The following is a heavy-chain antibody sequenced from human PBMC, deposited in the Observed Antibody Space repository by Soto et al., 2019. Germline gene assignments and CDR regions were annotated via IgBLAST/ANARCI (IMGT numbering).Heavy chain of an antibody. CDR1: GFTFSNAW. CDR3: TTDGRAALHFDY. CDR2: IKSKTDGGTT. V-gene: IGHV3-15*07. Sequence: EVQLVESGGGLVKPGGSLRLSCAASGFTFSNAWMDWVRQAPGKGLEWVGRIKSKTDGGTTDYAAPVKGRFTISRDDSXXXXXXQXXSLKTEDTAVYYCTTDGRAALHFDYWGQGTLVTVSS. D-gene: IGHD2-2*02. J-gene: IGHJ4*02.